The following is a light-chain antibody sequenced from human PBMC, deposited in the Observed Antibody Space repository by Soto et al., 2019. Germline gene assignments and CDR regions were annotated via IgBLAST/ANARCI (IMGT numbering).Light chain of an antibody. Sequence: VLTQPASVSGSPGQSITISCTGTSSDVGGYNYVSWYQQHPGKAPKLIIYEVSNRPSGVSNRFSGSKSGNTASLTISGLQAEDEADYYCSSYTTSSTLGVFGAGTKLTVL. CDR1: SSDVGGYNY. V-gene: IGLV2-14*01. CDR3: SSYTTSSTLGV. CDR2: EVS. J-gene: IGLJ1*01.